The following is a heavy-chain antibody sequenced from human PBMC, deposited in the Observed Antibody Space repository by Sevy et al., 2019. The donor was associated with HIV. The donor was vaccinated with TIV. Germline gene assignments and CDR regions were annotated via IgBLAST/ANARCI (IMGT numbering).Heavy chain of an antibody. V-gene: IGHV3-23*01. CDR1: GFTFSSYA. Sequence: GGSLRLSCAASGFTFSSYAMSWVRQAPGKGLEWVSAISGSGGSTYYADSVKGRFTISRDNSKNTPYLQMNSLRAEDTAVYYCAKAQSGYSSGWYGLSDYWGQGTLVTVSS. J-gene: IGHJ4*02. CDR2: ISGSGGST. CDR3: AKAQSGYSSGWYGLSDY. D-gene: IGHD6-19*01.